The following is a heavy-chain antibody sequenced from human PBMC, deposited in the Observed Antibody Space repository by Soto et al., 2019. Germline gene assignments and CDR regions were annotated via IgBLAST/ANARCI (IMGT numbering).Heavy chain of an antibody. Sequence: GGSLRLSCAASGFTVSSNYMSLVRQAPGKGLEWVSVIYSGGSTYYADSVKGRFTISRDNSKNTLYLQMNSLRAEDTAVYYCARGLWLENYYYMDVWGKGTTVTVSS. V-gene: IGHV3-66*01. CDR3: ARGLWLENYYYMDV. D-gene: IGHD5-18*01. J-gene: IGHJ6*03. CDR2: IYSGGST. CDR1: GFTVSSNY.